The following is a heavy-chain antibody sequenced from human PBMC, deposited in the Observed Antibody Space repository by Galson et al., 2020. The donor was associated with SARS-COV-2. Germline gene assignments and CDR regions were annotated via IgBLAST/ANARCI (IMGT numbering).Heavy chain of an antibody. CDR2: ISPNGDYT. CDR1: EFTFTSYT. J-gene: IGHJ4*02. Sequence: GGSLRLSCVASEFTFTSYTMTWVRQAPGQGLEWVSSISPNGDYTYYTDPVQGRFTTSRDNSKTTLFLQMNSLRAEDTAVFYCASIEYTSSAVDYWGQGTLVTGSS. CDR3: ASIEYTSSAVDY. D-gene: IGHD6-6*01. V-gene: IGHV3-23*01.